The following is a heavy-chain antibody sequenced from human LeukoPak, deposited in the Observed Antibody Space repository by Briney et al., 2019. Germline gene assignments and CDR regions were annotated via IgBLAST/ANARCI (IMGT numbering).Heavy chain of an antibody. V-gene: IGHV4-4*02. D-gene: IGHD2/OR15-2a*01. Sequence: SGTLSLTCAVSGGSISSSNWWSWVRQPPGKGLEWIGESYHSGSTNYNPSLKSRVTISVDKSKNQFSLKLSSVTAADTAVYYCAREGPQGRTTNWFDPWGQGTLVTVSP. J-gene: IGHJ5*02. CDR1: GGSISSSNW. CDR3: AREGPQGRTTNWFDP. CDR2: SYHSGST.